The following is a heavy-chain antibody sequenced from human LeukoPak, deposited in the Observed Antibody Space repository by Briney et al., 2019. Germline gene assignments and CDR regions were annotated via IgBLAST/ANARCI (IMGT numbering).Heavy chain of an antibody. CDR3: AKRPLNSGWYRDDAFDI. J-gene: IGHJ3*02. D-gene: IGHD6-19*01. Sequence: SVKVSCKASVGTFSSYAISWVRQAPGQGLEWMGRIIPILGIANYAQKFQGRVTITADKSTSTAYMELSSLRSEDTAVYYCAKRPLNSGWYRDDAFDIWGQGTMVTVSS. V-gene: IGHV1-69*04. CDR2: IIPILGIA. CDR1: VGTFSSYA.